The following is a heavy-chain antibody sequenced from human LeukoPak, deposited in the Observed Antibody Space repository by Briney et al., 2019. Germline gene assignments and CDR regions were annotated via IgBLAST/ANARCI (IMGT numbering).Heavy chain of an antibody. Sequence: ASVKVSCKASGYTFTSYDINWVRQATGQGLEWMGWTNPNSGNTGYAQKFQGRVTMTRNTSISTAYMELSSLRSEDTAVYYCARQGPTYYDSSGYYYAEDYCMDVWGKGTTVTVSS. CDR2: TNPNSGNT. CDR1: GYTFTSYD. V-gene: IGHV1-8*01. D-gene: IGHD3-22*01. CDR3: ARQGPTYYDSSGYYYAEDYCMDV. J-gene: IGHJ6*04.